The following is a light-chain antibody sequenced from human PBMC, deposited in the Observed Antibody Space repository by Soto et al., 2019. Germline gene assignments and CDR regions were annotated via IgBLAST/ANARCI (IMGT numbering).Light chain of an antibody. CDR3: QQYNNWHTLT. CDR1: QSVSIN. J-gene: IGKJ4*01. CDR2: DAA. V-gene: IGKV3D-15*01. Sequence: TQSPSTLSLSPGEGATLSCRASQSVSINLAWYQQKPAQAPRLLIYDAATRATGIPHRFSGSGSWTEFTLPISSLQSKDFAVYYCQQYNNWHTLTCGGG.